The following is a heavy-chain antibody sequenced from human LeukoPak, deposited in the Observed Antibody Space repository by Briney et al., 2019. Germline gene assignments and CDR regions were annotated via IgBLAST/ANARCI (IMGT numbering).Heavy chain of an antibody. V-gene: IGHV1-18*01. CDR3: AIRAAVAGWGFDY. CDR2: IRGDNGNT. CDR1: GYTFSNYG. J-gene: IGHJ4*02. Sequence: ASVKVSCKASGYTFSNYGISWVRQAPGQGLEWVGWIRGDNGNTNYAQKLQGRVTMTTDTSTSTAYMELRSLGSDETAVYYCAIRAAVAGWGFDYWGQGTLVTVSS. D-gene: IGHD6-19*01.